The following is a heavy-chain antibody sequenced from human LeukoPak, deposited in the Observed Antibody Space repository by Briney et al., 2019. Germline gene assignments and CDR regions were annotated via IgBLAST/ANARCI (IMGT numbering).Heavy chain of an antibody. CDR3: ARAKQWLANNYYYYYGMDV. D-gene: IGHD6-19*01. CDR2: IYYSGST. J-gene: IGHJ6*02. Sequence: PSETLSLTCTVSGGSISSSSYYWGWIRQPPGKGLEWIGSIYYSGSTYYNPSLKSRVTMSVDTSKNQFSLKLSSVTAADTAVYYCARAKQWLANNYYYYYGMDVWGQGTTVTVSS. V-gene: IGHV4-39*07. CDR1: GGSISSSSYY.